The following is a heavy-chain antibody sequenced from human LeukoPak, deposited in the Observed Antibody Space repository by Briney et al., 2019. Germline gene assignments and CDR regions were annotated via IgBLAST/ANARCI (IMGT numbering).Heavy chain of an antibody. D-gene: IGHD1-26*01. Sequence: GGSLRLSCAASGITVSTFWMHWVRQAPGEGLVWVSRINTDGSVTNYADSVEGRFTISRDNAKNMLYLQMNDLRAEDTAVYYCVTDRYSDSAFGDWGQGTLVTVSS. CDR1: GITVSTFW. J-gene: IGHJ4*02. CDR2: INTDGSVT. V-gene: IGHV3-74*01. CDR3: VTDRYSDSAFGD.